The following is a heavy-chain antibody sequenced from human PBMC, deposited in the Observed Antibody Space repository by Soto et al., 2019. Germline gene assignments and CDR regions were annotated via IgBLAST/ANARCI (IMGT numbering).Heavy chain of an antibody. D-gene: IGHD6-13*01. CDR1: GFSLSTSGMC. J-gene: IGHJ6*02. Sequence: GSGPTLVNPTQTLTLTCTFSGFSLSTSGMCVSWIRQPPGKALEWLARIDWDDDKYYSTSLKTRLTISKDTSKNQVVLTMTNMDPVDTATYYCARMCSAAGTNYYGMDVWGQGTTVTVSS. V-gene: IGHV2-70*11. CDR3: ARMCSAAGTNYYGMDV. CDR2: IDWDDDK.